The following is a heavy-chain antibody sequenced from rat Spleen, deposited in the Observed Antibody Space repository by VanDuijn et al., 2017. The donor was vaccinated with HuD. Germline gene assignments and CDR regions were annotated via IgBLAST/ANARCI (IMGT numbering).Heavy chain of an antibody. V-gene: IGHV5S23*01. Sequence: EVQLVESGGGLVQPGRSLKLSCAASGFTFNTYAMSCVRQAPTKGLEWVATISIIAGSTYYRDSVKGRFTISKDNAKSTLYLQMNSLRSEDTATYYCVRQMDAWGQGTSVTVSS. J-gene: IGHJ4*01. CDR2: ISIIAGST. CDR1: GFTFNTYA. CDR3: VRQMDA.